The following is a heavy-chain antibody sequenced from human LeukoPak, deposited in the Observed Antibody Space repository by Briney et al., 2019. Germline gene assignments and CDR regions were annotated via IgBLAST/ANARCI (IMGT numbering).Heavy chain of an antibody. V-gene: IGHV3-66*01. D-gene: IGHD5-18*01. CDR2: IYSGGTT. CDR1: GFTFSSNY. J-gene: IGHJ4*02. CDR3: ARDQYSYAHAAH. Sequence: PGGSLRLSCAASGFTFSSNYMSWGRQAPGKGLEWVSVIYSGGTTYYADSVKGRFTISRDNSKNTLHLQLNSLRAEDTAVYYCARDQYSYAHAAHWGQGTLVTVSS.